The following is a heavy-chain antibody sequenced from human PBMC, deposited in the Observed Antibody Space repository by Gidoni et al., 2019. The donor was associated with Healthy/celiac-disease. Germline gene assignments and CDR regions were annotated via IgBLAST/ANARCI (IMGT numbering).Heavy chain of an antibody. CDR3: ARDVPAGIAAAGPGFWFDP. CDR2: IYYSGST. V-gene: IGHV4-59*01. CDR1: GGSISSYY. Sequence: QVQLQESGPGLVKPSETLSLTCTVSGGSISSYYWSWIRQPPGKGLEWIGYIYYSGSTNYNPSLKSRVTISVDTSKNQFSLKLSSVTAADTAVYYCARDVPAGIAAAGPGFWFDPWGQGTLVTVSS. D-gene: IGHD6-13*01. J-gene: IGHJ5*02.